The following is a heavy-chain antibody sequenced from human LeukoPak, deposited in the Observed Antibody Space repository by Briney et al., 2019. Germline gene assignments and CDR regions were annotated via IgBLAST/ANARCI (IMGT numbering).Heavy chain of an antibody. CDR1: GGSISSGGYS. Sequence: PSQTLSLTCAVSGGSISSGGYSWSWIRQPPGKGLEWIGYIYHSGSTYYNPSLKSRVTISVDTSKNQVSLKVSSVTAADTAVYYCAYTNFGIAVAGGYWGQGTLVTVSS. CDR3: AYTNFGIAVAGGY. CDR2: IYHSGST. J-gene: IGHJ4*02. V-gene: IGHV4-30-2*01. D-gene: IGHD6-19*01.